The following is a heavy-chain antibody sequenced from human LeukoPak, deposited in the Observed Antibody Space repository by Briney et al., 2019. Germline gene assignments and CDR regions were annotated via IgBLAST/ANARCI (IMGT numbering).Heavy chain of an antibody. CDR1: GIRFSAYW. CDR2: IKPDGTET. Sequence: GGSLRLSCAASGIRFSAYWMAWVRQAPGKGLEWVANIKPDGTETYYVASVKGRFAISRDNVRNLLHLQMNSLTVEDTAVYYCASWGLWGQGSLVTVSS. D-gene: IGHD3-16*01. CDR3: ASWGL. J-gene: IGHJ4*02. V-gene: IGHV3-7*05.